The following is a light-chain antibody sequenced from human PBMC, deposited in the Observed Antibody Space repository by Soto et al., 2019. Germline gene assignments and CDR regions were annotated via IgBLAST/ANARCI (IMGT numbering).Light chain of an antibody. Sequence: EIVMTQSPATLSVSPGERATLSCRASQGVSSNLAWYQQKPGQAPRLLIYGASTRATGIPARFSGSGSGTEFTLTISSLQSEDFAVYYCQQYNNWPIWTFGQGTK. CDR1: QGVSSN. CDR3: QQYNNWPIWT. J-gene: IGKJ1*01. CDR2: GAS. V-gene: IGKV3-15*01.